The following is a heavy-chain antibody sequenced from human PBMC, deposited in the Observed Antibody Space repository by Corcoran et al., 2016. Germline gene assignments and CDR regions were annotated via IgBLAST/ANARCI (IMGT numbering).Heavy chain of an antibody. J-gene: IGHJ4*02. CDR1: GGSIRNYY. Sequence: QVQLQESGPGLVKPSETLSLICTVSGGSIRNYYWSWVRQPQGKGLEWIGYIFHSGITSYNPSLKSRVTISINTSNNQFSPRLRSVTTADTAVYYCARGKPSAGWTPDYWGQGTLVTVSS. V-gene: IGHV4-59*01. D-gene: IGHD6-19*01. CDR3: ARGKPSAGWTPDY. CDR2: IFHSGIT.